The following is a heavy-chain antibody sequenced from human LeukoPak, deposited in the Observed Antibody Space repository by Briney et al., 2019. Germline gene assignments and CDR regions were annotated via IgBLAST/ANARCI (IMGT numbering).Heavy chain of an antibody. Sequence: PSETLSLTCTVSGGSISSSSYYWGWIRQPPGKGLEWIGSIYYSGSTYYNPFLKSRVTISVDTSKNQFSLKLSSVTAADTAVYYCARDTRGDYFVYYYYYYYMDVWGKGTTVTVSS. CDR1: GGSISSSSYY. J-gene: IGHJ6*03. V-gene: IGHV4-39*07. CDR2: IYYSGST. D-gene: IGHD4-17*01. CDR3: ARDTRGDYFVYYYYYYYMDV.